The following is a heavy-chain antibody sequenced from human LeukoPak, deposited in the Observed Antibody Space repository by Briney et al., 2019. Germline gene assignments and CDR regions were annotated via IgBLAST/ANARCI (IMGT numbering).Heavy chain of an antibody. V-gene: IGHV1-69*04. Sequence: SVKVSCKASGGTFSSYAISWVRQAPGQGLEWVGRIIPIRGIANYAQKFQGRVTITADKSTSTAYMELSSLRSEDTGVYYCARNGGVAAAGTRGYYYGMDVWGQGTTVTVSS. CDR3: ARNGGVAAAGTRGYYYGMDV. D-gene: IGHD6-13*01. CDR2: IIPIRGIA. J-gene: IGHJ6*02. CDR1: GGTFSSYA.